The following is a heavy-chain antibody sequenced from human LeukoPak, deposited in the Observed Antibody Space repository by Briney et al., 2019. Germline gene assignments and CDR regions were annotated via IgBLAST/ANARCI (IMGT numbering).Heavy chain of an antibody. J-gene: IGHJ3*02. CDR2: IYYSGST. D-gene: IGHD5-18*01. CDR1: GGSISSYY. CDR3: ARGWTAMAPDAFDI. Sequence: SETLSLTCTVSGGSISSYYWSWIRQPPGKGLEWIGYIYYSGSTNYNPSLKSRVTISVDTSKNQFSLKLSSVTAADTAVYYCARGWTAMAPDAFDIWGRGTMVTVSS. V-gene: IGHV4-59*01.